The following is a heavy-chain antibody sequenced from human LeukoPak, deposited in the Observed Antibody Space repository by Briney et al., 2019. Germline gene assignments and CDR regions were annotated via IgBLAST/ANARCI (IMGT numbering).Heavy chain of an antibody. CDR3: GRSPGVLAVAGPYYFYHYYMDV. D-gene: IGHD6-19*01. J-gene: IGHJ6*03. Sequence: PSETLSLTCTVSGGSISSSSYYWGWIRQPPGKGLEWIGFISYSESTNYNPSLKSRVTISVDKSKNQFSLKLSSVTAADTAMYYCGRSPGVLAVAGPYYFYHYYMDVWGKGTTVTVSS. V-gene: IGHV4-61*05. CDR2: ISYSEST. CDR1: GGSISSSSYY.